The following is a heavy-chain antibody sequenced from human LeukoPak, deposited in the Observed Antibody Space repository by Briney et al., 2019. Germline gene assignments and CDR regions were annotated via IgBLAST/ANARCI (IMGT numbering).Heavy chain of an antibody. Sequence: ASVKVSCKASGYTFTGYYMHWVRQAPGQGLEWMGWINPNSGGTNYAQKFQGRVTMTRDTSISTAYMELSRLRSEDTAVYYCARDDTIFGVVTYYYYYGMDVWGQGTTVTVSS. CDR3: ARDDTIFGVVTYYYYYGMDV. D-gene: IGHD3-3*01. V-gene: IGHV1-2*02. CDR1: GYTFTGYY. J-gene: IGHJ6*02. CDR2: INPNSGGT.